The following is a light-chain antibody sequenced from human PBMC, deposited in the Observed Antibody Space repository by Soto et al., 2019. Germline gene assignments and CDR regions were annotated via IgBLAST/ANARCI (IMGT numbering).Light chain of an antibody. Sequence: DIQMTQSPSSLSASVGDRVTITCRARQSISRHLHWYQQKPGKAPKLLIYAASSLQSGVPSRFSVSGSGTDFTLTISSLQPVDFATYYCQQSYSTPYTFGQGTKLVIK. J-gene: IGKJ2*01. CDR2: AAS. CDR3: QQSYSTPYT. V-gene: IGKV1-39*01. CDR1: QSISRH.